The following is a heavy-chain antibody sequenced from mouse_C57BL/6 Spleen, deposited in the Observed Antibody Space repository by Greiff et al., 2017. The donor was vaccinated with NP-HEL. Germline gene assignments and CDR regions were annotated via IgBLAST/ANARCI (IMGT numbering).Heavy chain of an antibody. Sequence: EVQLQQSGAELVRPGASVKLSCTASGFNIKDYYMHWVKQRPEQGLEWIGRIDPEDGDTEYAPKFQGKATMTADTSSNTAYLQLSSLTSEDTAVYYCTTAYYRNYGVAYWGQGTLVTVSA. CDR3: TTAYYRNYGVAY. J-gene: IGHJ3*01. D-gene: IGHD2-5*01. V-gene: IGHV14-1*01. CDR2: IDPEDGDT. CDR1: GFNIKDYY.